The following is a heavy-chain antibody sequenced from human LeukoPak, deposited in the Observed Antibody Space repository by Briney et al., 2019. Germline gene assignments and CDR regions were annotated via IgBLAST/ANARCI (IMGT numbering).Heavy chain of an antibody. CDR3: ASYGYDSSGYGDY. CDR2: IIPIFGTA. CDR1: GGTFSSYA. J-gene: IGHJ4*02. Sequence: GASVKVSCKASGGTFSSYAISWVRQAPGQGLEWMGGIIPIFGTANYAQKFQGRVAITTDESTSTAYMELSSLRSEDTAVYYCASYGYDSSGYGDYWGQGTLVTVSS. D-gene: IGHD3-22*01. V-gene: IGHV1-69*05.